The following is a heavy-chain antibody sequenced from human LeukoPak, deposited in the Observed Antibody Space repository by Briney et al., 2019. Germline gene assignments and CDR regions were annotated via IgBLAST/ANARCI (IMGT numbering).Heavy chain of an antibody. Sequence: GGSLRLSCAASGFTFSSYAMRWVRQAPGKGLEWVAVISYDGSNKYYADSVKGRFTISRDNSKNTLYLQMNSLRAEDTAVYYCARGLPYYDILTGYYIPGAGAFGDAFDIWGQGTMVTVSS. CDR1: GFTFSSYA. J-gene: IGHJ3*02. D-gene: IGHD3-9*01. V-gene: IGHV3-30*04. CDR3: ARGLPYYDILTGYYIPGAGAFGDAFDI. CDR2: ISYDGSNK.